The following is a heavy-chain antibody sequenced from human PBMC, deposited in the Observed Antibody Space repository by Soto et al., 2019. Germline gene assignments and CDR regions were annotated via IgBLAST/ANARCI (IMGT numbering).Heavy chain of an antibody. CDR1: GFTFSSYS. D-gene: IGHD2-2*01. CDR3: ARGVVPAASDY. J-gene: IGHJ4*02. V-gene: IGHV3-21*01. Sequence: EVQLVESGGGLVKPGGSLRLSCAASGFTFSSYSMNWVRQAPGKGLEWVSSISSSSSYIYYADSVKGRFTISRDNAKNSPYLQINSLRAEDTAVYYCARGVVPAASDYWGQGTLVTVSS. CDR2: ISSSSSYI.